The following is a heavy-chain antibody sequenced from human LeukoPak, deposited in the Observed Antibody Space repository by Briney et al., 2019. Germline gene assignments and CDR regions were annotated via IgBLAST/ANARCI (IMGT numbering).Heavy chain of an antibody. D-gene: IGHD2-2*01. Sequence: SETLSLTCTVSGGSISSSSYYWGWIRQPPGKGLEWIGTIYYNGNTYYNPSLKSRVTISEDTSKNQFSLKLSSVTAADTAVYYCARGPYCSSTSCFNWFDPWGQGTLVTVSS. CDR2: IYYNGNT. CDR1: GGSISSSSYY. J-gene: IGHJ5*02. V-gene: IGHV4-39*01. CDR3: ARGPYCSSTSCFNWFDP.